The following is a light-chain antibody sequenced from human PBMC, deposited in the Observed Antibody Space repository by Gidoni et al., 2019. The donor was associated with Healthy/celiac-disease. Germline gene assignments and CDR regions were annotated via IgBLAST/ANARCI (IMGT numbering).Light chain of an antibody. CDR3: QAWNSSTEGVV. CDR2: QDS. CDR1: KLGDKY. Sequence: EVTQPPSVSVSPGQTASITCSGDKLGDKYACWYQQKPGQSPVLVIDQDSKRPSGIPERFAGSNSGNTATLTISGPQAMDEADYYCQAWNSSTEGVVFGGGTKLTVL. J-gene: IGLJ2*01. V-gene: IGLV3-1*01.